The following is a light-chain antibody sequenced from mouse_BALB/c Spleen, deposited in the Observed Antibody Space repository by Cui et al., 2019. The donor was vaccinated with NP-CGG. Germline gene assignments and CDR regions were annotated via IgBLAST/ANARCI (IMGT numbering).Light chain of an antibody. V-gene: IGLV1*01. CDR1: TGAVTTSNY. Sequence: QAVVTQESALTTSPGETVTLTCRSSTGAVTTSNYANWVQEKPEHLFIGLIGGTNNRAPGVPARFSGSLIGDKAALTITGAQTEDEAIYFCALWYSNHWVFGGGTKLTVL. J-gene: IGLJ1*01. CDR2: GTN. CDR3: ALWYSNHWV.